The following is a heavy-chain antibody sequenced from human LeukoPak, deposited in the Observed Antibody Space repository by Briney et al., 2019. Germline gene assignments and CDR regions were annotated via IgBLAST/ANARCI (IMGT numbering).Heavy chain of an antibody. J-gene: IGHJ5*02. CDR2: ISGSGGST. CDR3: AKAPRNWNWGDNWFDP. Sequence: PGGSLRLSCAASGFTFSSYGMSWVRQAPGKGLEWVSAISGSGGSTYYADSVKGRFTISRDNSKNTLYLQMNSLRAEDTAVYYCAKAPRNWNWGDNWFDPWGQGTLVTVSS. V-gene: IGHV3-23*01. D-gene: IGHD1-7*01. CDR1: GFTFSSYG.